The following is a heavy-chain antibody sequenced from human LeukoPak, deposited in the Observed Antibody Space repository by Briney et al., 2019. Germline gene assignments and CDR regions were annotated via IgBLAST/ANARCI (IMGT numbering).Heavy chain of an antibody. V-gene: IGHV3-23*01. J-gene: IGHJ3*02. Sequence: GGSLRLSCAASGFTFSSSSMNWVRQVPGKGLEWVSAISGSGGTTYYADSVKGRFTISRDNSKNTLYLQMNSLRAEDTAVYYCARDHDSSSGDAFDIWGQGTMVTVSS. CDR3: ARDHDSSSGDAFDI. CDR1: GFTFSSSS. D-gene: IGHD3-22*01. CDR2: ISGSGGTT.